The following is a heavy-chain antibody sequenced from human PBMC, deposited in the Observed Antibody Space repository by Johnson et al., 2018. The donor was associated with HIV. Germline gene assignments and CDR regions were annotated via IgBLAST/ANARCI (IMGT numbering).Heavy chain of an antibody. CDR1: GFTFSSYG. CDR2: IRYDGSNK. V-gene: IGHV3-30*02. Sequence: QVQLVESGGGVVQPGGSLRLSCAASGFTFSSYGMHWVRQAPGKGLEWVAFIRYDGSNKYYADSVKGRFTISRDNSKNTLYLQMNSLRAEDTAVYYCANDSRRWGAFSDAFDIWGQGTMVTVSS. D-gene: IGHD1-26*01. CDR3: ANDSRRWGAFSDAFDI. J-gene: IGHJ3*02.